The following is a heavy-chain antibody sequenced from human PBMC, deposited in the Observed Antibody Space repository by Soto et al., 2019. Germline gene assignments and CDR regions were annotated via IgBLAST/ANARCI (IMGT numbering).Heavy chain of an antibody. CDR3: AKVMMAGTYFYGVDV. Sequence: LRLSCVASGFTFSSYTMHWVRQAPGKGLEWVSILSSDGSNKDSADSVKGRFAISRDNSGNTLYLQMNSLRAEDTAVYYCAKVMMAGTYFYGVDVWGQGTTVTVSS. CDR2: LSSDGSNK. D-gene: IGHD6-19*01. V-gene: IGHV3-30*09. CDR1: GFTFSSYT. J-gene: IGHJ6*02.